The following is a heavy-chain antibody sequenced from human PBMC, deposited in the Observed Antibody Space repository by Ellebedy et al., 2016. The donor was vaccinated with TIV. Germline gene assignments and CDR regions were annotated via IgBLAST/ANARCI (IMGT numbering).Heavy chain of an antibody. D-gene: IGHD1-7*01. V-gene: IGHV3-43*01. CDR2: ISWDGGST. CDR1: GFTFDDYT. CDR3: AKASYNWNYRLDY. Sequence: GESLKISXAASGFTFDDYTMHWVRQAPGKGLEWVSLISWDGGSTYYADSVKGRFTISRDNSKNSLYLQMNSLRTEDTALYYCAKASYNWNYRLDYWGQGTLVTVSS. J-gene: IGHJ4*02.